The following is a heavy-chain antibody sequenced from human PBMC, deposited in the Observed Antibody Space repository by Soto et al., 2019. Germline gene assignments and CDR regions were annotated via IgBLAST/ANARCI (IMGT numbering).Heavy chain of an antibody. J-gene: IGHJ5*01. V-gene: IGHV3-74*01. CDR3: AKEGDYCYYAGETWFDS. D-gene: IGHD4-17*01. Sequence: EVQLVESGGGLVQPGGSLRLSCAASGFTFFAYWIHWVRQAPGKGLVWVSRLNSDGSHTSYADSVRGRFTISRDNSKNTVYLQMNRLTAEDTAVYYCAKEGDYCYYAGETWFDSWGQGSLVTVSS. CDR1: GFTFFAYW. CDR2: LNSDGSHT.